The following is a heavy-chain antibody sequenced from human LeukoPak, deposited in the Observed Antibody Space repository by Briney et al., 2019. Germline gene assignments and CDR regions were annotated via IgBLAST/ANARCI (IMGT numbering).Heavy chain of an antibody. CDR3: ARRGYSTYGMDV. V-gene: IGHV3-11*01. CDR1: GFTYRDYY. J-gene: IGHJ6*02. CDR2: IRSSVSSM. Sequence: GGTLRLFCAVSGFTYRDYYLSWMSQASGKGLVWVSYIRSSVSSMWYADSVKGRFTISRDNAKNSLYLQMNSLRAEDTAVYYCARRGYSTYGMDVWGQETTVTVSS. D-gene: IGHD5-18*01.